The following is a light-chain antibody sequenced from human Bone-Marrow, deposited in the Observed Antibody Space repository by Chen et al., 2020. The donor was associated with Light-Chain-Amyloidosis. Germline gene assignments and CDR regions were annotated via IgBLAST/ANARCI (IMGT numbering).Light chain of an antibody. Sequence: QSALTQPASVSGSPGQSITISSTGTSSDVGGDNHVSWYQQHRDKAPKLMIYEVTNRPSWVPDRFSSSKTDNTASLTISGLQTEDEADYFCSSYTITNTLVFGRGSRVTVL. V-gene: IGLV2-14*01. J-gene: IGLJ1*01. CDR3: SSYTITNTLV. CDR1: SSDVGGDNH. CDR2: EVT.